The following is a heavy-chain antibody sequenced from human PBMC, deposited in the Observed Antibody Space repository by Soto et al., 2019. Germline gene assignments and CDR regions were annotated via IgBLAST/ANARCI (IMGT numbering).Heavy chain of an antibody. CDR1: GFIVTSCA. CDR2: LSGSGIGK. CDR3: AKDRYCSATSCKDFGS. Sequence: GFLRRSCGPAGFIVTSCAMSWLRHAPGKGLEWVSVLSGSGIGKAYADSVKGRFTISRDNSRNTLYLQMSGLRVEDTAVYYCAKDRYCSATSCKDFGSWGQGTLVTVS. D-gene: IGHD2-2*01. V-gene: IGHV3-23*01. J-gene: IGHJ4*02.